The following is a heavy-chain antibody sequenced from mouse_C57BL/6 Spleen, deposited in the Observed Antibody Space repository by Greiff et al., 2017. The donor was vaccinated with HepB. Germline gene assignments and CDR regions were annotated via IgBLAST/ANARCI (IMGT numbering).Heavy chain of an antibody. CDR3: ARSMGYTAQARAWFAY. CDR2: IDPSDSYT. V-gene: IGHV1-69*01. CDR1: GYTFTSYW. Sequence: QVQLQQPGAELVMPGASVKLSCKASGYTFTSYWMHWVKQRPGQGLEWIGEIDPSDSYTNYNQKFKGKSTLTVDKSSSTAYMQLRSLTSEDSAVYYWARSMGYTAQARAWFAYWGQGTLVTVSA. J-gene: IGHJ3*01. D-gene: IGHD3-2*02.